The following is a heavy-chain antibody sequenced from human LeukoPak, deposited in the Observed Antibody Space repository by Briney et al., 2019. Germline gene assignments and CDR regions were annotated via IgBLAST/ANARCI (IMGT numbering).Heavy chain of an antibody. CDR3: AKDITVTKGWFDP. CDR2: ISYDGSNK. J-gene: IGHJ5*02. V-gene: IGHV3-30*18. Sequence: GGTLRLSCAASGFTFSSYGMHWVRQAPGKGLEWVAVISYDGSNKYYADSVKGRFTISRDNSKNTLYLQMNSLRAEDTAVYYCAKDITVTKGWFDPWGQGTLVTASS. D-gene: IGHD4-17*01. CDR1: GFTFSSYG.